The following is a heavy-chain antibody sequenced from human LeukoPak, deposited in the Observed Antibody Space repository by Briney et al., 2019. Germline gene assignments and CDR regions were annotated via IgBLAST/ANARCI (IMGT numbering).Heavy chain of an antibody. D-gene: IGHD1-26*01. J-gene: IGHJ6*03. CDR1: GGSFSGYY. V-gene: IGHV4-34*01. CDR2: INHSGST. Sequence: PSETLSLTCAVYGGSFSGYYWSWIRQPPGKGLEWIGEINHSGSTNYNPSLKSRVTISVDTSKNQFSLKLSSVTAADTAVYYCARGGIWWESRGYYYYMDVWGKGTTVTVSS. CDR3: ARGGIWWESRGYYYYMDV.